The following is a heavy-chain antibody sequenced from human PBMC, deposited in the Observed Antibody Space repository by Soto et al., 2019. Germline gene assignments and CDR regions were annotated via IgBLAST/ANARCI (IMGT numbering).Heavy chain of an antibody. V-gene: IGHV4-4*07. CDR3: AREISSSFPYYFDY. CDR1: GGSISSYY. CDR2: IYTSGST. D-gene: IGHD6-13*01. J-gene: IGHJ4*02. Sequence: SETLSLTCTVSGGSISSYYWSWIRQPAGKGLEWIGRIYTSGSTNYNPSLKSRVTMSVDTSENQFSLKLSSVTAADTAVYYCAREISSSFPYYFDYWGQGTLVTVSS.